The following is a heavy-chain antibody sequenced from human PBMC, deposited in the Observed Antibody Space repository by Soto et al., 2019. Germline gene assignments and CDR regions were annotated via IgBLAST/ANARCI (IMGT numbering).Heavy chain of an antibody. V-gene: IGHV3-9*01. Sequence: EVQLVESGGGLVQPGRSLRLSCAASGFTFDDYAMHWVRQAPWKGLEWVSGISWNSGSIAYADSVKGRFTISRDNAKISLFLQMNNLGAEDAAEYYCTNGGYSISRPYVVDIWGQATRVTIAS. CDR2: ISWNSGSI. D-gene: IGHD1-26*01. CDR3: TNGGYSISRPYVVDI. J-gene: IGHJ3*02. CDR1: GFTFDDYA.